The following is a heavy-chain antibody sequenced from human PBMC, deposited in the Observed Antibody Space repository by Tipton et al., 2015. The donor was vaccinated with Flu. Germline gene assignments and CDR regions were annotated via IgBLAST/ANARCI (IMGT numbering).Heavy chain of an antibody. Sequence: TLSLTCAVSGGSISSSNWWSWVRQPPGKGLEWIGEIYHSGSTNYNPSLKSRVTISVDKSKNQFSLKLSSVTAADTAVYYCARDLRSAYPRELDYWGQGTLVTVSS. J-gene: IGHJ4*02. CDR1: GGSISSSNW. CDR2: IYHSGST. V-gene: IGHV4-4*02. CDR3: ARDLRSAYPRELDY. D-gene: IGHD1-26*01.